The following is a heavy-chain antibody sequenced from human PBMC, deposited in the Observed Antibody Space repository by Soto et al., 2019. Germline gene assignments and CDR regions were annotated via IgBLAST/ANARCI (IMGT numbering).Heavy chain of an antibody. J-gene: IGHJ4*02. CDR1: GDSLSSGGHY. Sequence: QVQLQESGPGLVKPSQTLSLTCTVSGDSLSSGGHYWSWIRQHPGKGLEWIGHIYDSVNTYYSPSLRSRVTISADMSKNQFPLNLRSVTAADTAVYYCARVDHRGYFAILTDYWGQGTLVTVSS. V-gene: IGHV4-31*03. D-gene: IGHD3-9*01. CDR3: ARVDHRGYFAILTDY. CDR2: IYDSVNT.